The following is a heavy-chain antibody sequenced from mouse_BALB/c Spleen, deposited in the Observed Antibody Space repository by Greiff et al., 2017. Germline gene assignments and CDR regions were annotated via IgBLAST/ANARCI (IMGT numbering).Heavy chain of an antibody. CDR2: ISYSGST. J-gene: IGHJ1*01. D-gene: IGHD2-14*01. CDR3: GRFRYDVGYFDV. CDR1: GYSITSDYA. V-gene: IGHV3-2*02. Sequence: EVKLMESGPGLVKPSQSLSLTCIVTGYSITSDYAWNWIRQFPGNKLEWMGYISYSGSTSYNPSLKSRISITRDTSKNQFFLQLNSVTTEDTATYYCGRFRYDVGYFDVWGAGTTVTVSS.